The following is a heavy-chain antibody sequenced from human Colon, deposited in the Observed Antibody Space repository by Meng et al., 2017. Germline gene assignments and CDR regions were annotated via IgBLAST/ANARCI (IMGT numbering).Heavy chain of an antibody. J-gene: IGHJ4*02. Sequence: QVHLQESGPGLVKPSWTLSLTFAVSGASISSATFWTWVRQTPGKGLEWIGESYYGGSTSYNPSLSSRATISLDKSKNQFSLQLDSVTAADTATYYCASSSGWWRLDSWGQGTLVTVSS. CDR3: ASSSGWWRLDS. D-gene: IGHD6-19*01. V-gene: IGHV4-4*02. CDR1: GASISSATF. CDR2: SYYGGST.